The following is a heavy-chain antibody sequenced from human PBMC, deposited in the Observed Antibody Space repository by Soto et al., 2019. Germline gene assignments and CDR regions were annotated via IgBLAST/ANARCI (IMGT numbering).Heavy chain of an antibody. CDR1: VGSISSSNW. D-gene: IGHD3-10*01. CDR3: ARDGELPITMVRGVIINPLYYYYGMDV. V-gene: IGHV4-4*02. Sequence: LSLTFAVSVGSISSSNWCSWFRQPPGKGLEWIGEIYHSGSTNYNPSLKSRVTISVDKSKNQFSLKLSSVTAADTAVYYCARDGELPITMVRGVIINPLYYYYGMDVWGQGTKVTVSS. CDR2: IYHSGST. J-gene: IGHJ6*02.